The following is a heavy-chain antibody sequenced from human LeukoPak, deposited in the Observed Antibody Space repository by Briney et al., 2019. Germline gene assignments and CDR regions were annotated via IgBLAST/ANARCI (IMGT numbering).Heavy chain of an antibody. D-gene: IGHD3-16*01. CDR3: ASGGHLDY. V-gene: IGHV3-7*03. CDR2: INQDGSEK. J-gene: IGHJ4*02. Sequence: GGSLRLSRAASGITFSRFWMSWVRQAPGKGLQWVANINQDGSEKHYVDSVKGRFTISRDNAENSLYLQMNSLRAEDTAVYYCASGGHLDYWGQGALVTVAS. CDR1: GITFSRFW.